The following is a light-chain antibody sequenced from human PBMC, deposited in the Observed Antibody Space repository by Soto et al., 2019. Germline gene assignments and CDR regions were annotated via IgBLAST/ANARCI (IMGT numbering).Light chain of an antibody. CDR2: VEGIGSN. CDR1: SGHSSYI. CDR3: ETGDSHIEV. V-gene: IGLV4-60*03. J-gene: IGLJ3*02. Sequence: QSVLTQSSSASASLGSSVKLTCTLSSGHSSYIIAWHQQQPGKAPRFLMKVEGIGSNNKGSGVPDRCSGSSSGANRHLTIANLQAEDEADYYCETGDSHIEVFGGGTKVTVL.